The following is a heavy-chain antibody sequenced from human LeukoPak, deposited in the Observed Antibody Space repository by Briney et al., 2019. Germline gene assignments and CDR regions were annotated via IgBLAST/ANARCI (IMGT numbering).Heavy chain of an antibody. Sequence: PGGSLRLSCAASGFTFSSYAMHWVRQAPGKGLEWVAVISYDGSNKYYADSVKGRFTISRDNSKNTLYLQMNSLRAGDTAVYYCARLLGYCSSTSCSDFDYWGQGTLVTVSS. V-gene: IGHV3-30*01. CDR2: ISYDGSNK. CDR3: ARLLGYCSSTSCSDFDY. CDR1: GFTFSSYA. J-gene: IGHJ4*02. D-gene: IGHD2-2*01.